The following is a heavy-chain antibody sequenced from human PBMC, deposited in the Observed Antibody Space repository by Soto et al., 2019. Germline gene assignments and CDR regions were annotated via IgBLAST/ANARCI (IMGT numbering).Heavy chain of an antibody. CDR1: GGTFSSYA. D-gene: IGHD3-10*01. Sequence: SVKVSCKASGGTFSSYAISWVRQAPGQGLEWMGGIIPIFGTANYAQKFQGRVTITADESTSTAYMELSSLRSEDTAVYYCGSKVMVRGVIGWFDPWGQGTLVTVSS. V-gene: IGHV1-69*13. CDR2: IIPIFGTA. J-gene: IGHJ5*02. CDR3: GSKVMVRGVIGWFDP.